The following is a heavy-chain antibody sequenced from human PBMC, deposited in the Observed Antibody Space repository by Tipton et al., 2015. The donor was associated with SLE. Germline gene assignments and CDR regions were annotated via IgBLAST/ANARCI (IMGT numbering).Heavy chain of an antibody. J-gene: IGHJ3*01. Sequence: QSGAEVKKPGASVKVSCKTSGYSFTSHGVSWVRQAPGQGLEWMGWVSPNSGGTNYAQNFLGRVTMTRDTSINTAYMELSGLRSDDTAVYYCARDVGYYYGSGAYYALDVWGHGAMVTVSS. CDR2: VSPNSGGT. V-gene: IGHV1-2*02. CDR3: ARDVGYYYGSGAYYALDV. D-gene: IGHD3-10*01. CDR1: GYSFTSHG.